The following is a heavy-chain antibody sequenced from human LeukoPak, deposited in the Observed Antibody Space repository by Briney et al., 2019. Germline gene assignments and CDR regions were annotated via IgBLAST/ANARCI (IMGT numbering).Heavy chain of an antibody. CDR1: GGSISGYY. J-gene: IGHJ4*02. CDR3: AREPHNASDFDY. V-gene: IGHV4-4*07. CDR2: IYFSGAT. Sequence: SETLSLTCTVSGGSISGYYRSWIRQPAGKGLEWVWRIYFSGATLYNPSLTSRVTMSVATSKNQSSLKVTSVTAADTAVYFCAREPHNASDFDYWGQGTLVTVSS. D-gene: IGHD2-8*01.